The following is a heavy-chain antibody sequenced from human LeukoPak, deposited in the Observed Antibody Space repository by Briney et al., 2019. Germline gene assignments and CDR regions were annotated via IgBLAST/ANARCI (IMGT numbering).Heavy chain of an antibody. CDR2: MNPNSGNT. CDR3: ARAPTILDAFDI. V-gene: IGHV1-8*01. Sequence: GASVKVSCKASGYTLTSYDINWVRQATGQGLEWMGWMNPNSGNTGYAQKFQGRVTVSRDTSTSTVYMELSILRSEDTAVYYCARAPTILDAFDIWGQGTMVTVSS. CDR1: GYTLTSYD. J-gene: IGHJ3*02.